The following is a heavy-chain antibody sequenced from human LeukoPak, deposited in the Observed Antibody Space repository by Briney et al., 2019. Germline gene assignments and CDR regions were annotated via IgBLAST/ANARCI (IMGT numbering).Heavy chain of an antibody. CDR1: GGSISSSSYY. Sequence: PSETLSLTCTVSGGSISSSSYYWGWIRQPPGKGLEWIGSIYYSGSTYYNPSLKSRVTISVDTSKNQSSLKLSSVTAADTAVYYCARLKRAEGIWFGESLGDFDYWGQGTLVTVSS. CDR2: IYYSGST. D-gene: IGHD3-10*01. V-gene: IGHV4-39*01. CDR3: ARLKRAEGIWFGESLGDFDY. J-gene: IGHJ4*02.